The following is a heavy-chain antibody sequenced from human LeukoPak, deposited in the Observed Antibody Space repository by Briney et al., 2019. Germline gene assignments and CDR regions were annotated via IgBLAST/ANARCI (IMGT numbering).Heavy chain of an antibody. V-gene: IGHV5-51*01. D-gene: IGHD6-19*01. J-gene: IGHJ4*02. Sequence: GESLKISCRGSGYSFTTYWIGWVRQMPGKGLEWMGTIYPGDSDIRYSPSFQGQVTMSADKSISTAYLQWSSLKASDTAMYYCARHIAPGYNSGWYFDYWGQGTLVTVSS. CDR2: IYPGDSDI. CDR1: GYSFTTYW. CDR3: ARHIAPGYNSGWYFDY.